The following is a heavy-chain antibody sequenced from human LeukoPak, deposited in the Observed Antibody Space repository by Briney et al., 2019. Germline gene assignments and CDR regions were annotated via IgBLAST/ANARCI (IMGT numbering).Heavy chain of an antibody. V-gene: IGHV4-59*08. J-gene: IGHJ6*02. Sequence: ETLSLTCTVAGGSISSYYWSWIRQPPGKGLEWIGSTYDSGSTNYNPSLKSRVTISVDTSKNQFSLKLSSVSAADTAVYYCAKSSVDTAMAPYYYGMDVWGQGTTVTVSS. CDR1: GGSISSYY. CDR3: AKSSVDTAMAPYYYGMDV. D-gene: IGHD5-18*01. CDR2: TYDSGST.